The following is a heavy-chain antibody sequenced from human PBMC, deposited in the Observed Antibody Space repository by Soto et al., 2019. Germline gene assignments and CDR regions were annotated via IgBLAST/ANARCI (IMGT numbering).Heavy chain of an antibody. J-gene: IGHJ5*02. V-gene: IGHV3-48*03. CDR3: ARGPYEREVVPNWFDP. D-gene: IGHD6-6*01. CDR1: GFTFDDYA. CDR2: ISSSGSTI. Sequence: EVQLVESGGGLVQPGRSLRLSCAASGFTFDDYAMHWVRQAPGKGLEWVSYISSSGSTIYYADSVKGRFTISRDNAKNSLYLQMNSLRAEDTAVYYCARGPYEREVVPNWFDPWGQGTLVTVSS.